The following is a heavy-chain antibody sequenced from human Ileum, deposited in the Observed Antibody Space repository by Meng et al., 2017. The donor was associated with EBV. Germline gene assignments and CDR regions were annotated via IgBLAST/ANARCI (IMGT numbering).Heavy chain of an antibody. CDR3: ARNVPGPSAYYA. V-gene: IGHV4-28*01. D-gene: IGHD3-22*01. CDR1: SYSISSTNW. CDR2: IYYSGHT. Sequence: QPQESVPGVVKPSDSLSSTCAFSSYSISSTNWSGWIRQHRMKGLEWIGYIYYSGHTFYNPSLKSRVTMSVATSKNQFSLNLNSVTAVDTAVYYCARNVPGPSAYYAWGQGTLVTGSS. J-gene: IGHJ5*02.